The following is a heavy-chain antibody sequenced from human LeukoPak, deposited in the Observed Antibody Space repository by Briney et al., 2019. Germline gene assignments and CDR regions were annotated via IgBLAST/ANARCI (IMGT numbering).Heavy chain of an antibody. CDR3: ARARVGDPTDY. D-gene: IGHD1-26*01. CDR1: GFPFSSYA. Sequence: GGSLRLSCAASGFPFSSYAMYWVRHAPGKGLVWVSRVHGDGNNIGYADSVKGRFTIFRDNAKNTLYLQMNSLRPDDTAVYYCARARVGDPTDYWGQGTLVTVSS. V-gene: IGHV3-74*01. J-gene: IGHJ4*02. CDR2: VHGDGNNI.